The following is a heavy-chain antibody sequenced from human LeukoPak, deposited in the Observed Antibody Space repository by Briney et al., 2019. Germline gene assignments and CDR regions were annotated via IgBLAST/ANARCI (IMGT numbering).Heavy chain of an antibody. V-gene: IGHV4-34*01. Sequence: SETLSLTCAVYGGSFSGYYWSWIRQPPGKGLEWIGEINHSGSTNYNPSLKSRVTISVDTSKNQFSLKLSSVTAADTAVYYCASLGLGIVRGVISYWGQGTLVTVSS. J-gene: IGHJ4*02. CDR1: GGSFSGYY. CDR2: INHSGST. D-gene: IGHD3-10*01. CDR3: ASLGLGIVRGVISY.